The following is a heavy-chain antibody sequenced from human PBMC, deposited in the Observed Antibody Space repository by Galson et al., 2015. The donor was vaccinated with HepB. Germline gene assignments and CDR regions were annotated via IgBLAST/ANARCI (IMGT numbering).Heavy chain of an antibody. Sequence: SLRLSCAGSGFKFYRVWMNWVRQAPGKGLEWVGRIKTKADGETTDYAAPVKDRFAISRDDSTKTVYLQMNSLKTEDTAIYYCSTDADFWGQGTLVTASS. J-gene: IGHJ4*02. V-gene: IGHV3-15*01. CDR2: IKTKADGETT. CDR3: STDADF. CDR1: GFKFYRVW.